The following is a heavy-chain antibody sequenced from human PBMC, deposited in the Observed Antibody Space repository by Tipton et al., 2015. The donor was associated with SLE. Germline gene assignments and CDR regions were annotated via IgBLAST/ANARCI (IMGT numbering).Heavy chain of an antibody. V-gene: IGHV3-48*03. D-gene: IGHD6-19*01. CDR3: ANDAIIAVDDAFDI. CDR2: ISSSGSTL. Sequence: SLRLSCAASGFTFSSYEMNWVRQAPGKGLEWVSYISSSGSTLFYADSVKGRFTISRDNAKNSVYLQMNSLRAEDTAVYYCANDAIIAVDDAFDIWGQGTMVTVSS. CDR1: GFTFSSYE. J-gene: IGHJ3*02.